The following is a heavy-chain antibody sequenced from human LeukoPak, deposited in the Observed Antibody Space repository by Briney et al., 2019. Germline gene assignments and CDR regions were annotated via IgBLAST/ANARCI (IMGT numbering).Heavy chain of an antibody. V-gene: IGHV4-31*03. CDR1: GGSISSGGYY. D-gene: IGHD3-22*01. Sequence: NPSETLSLTRTVSGGSISSGGYYWSWIRQHPGKGLEWIGYIYYSGSTYYNPSLKSRVTISVDTSKNQFSLKLSSVTAADTAVYYCAREEGGVVGYFYDSSGYFLWGQGTLVTVSS. J-gene: IGHJ4*02. CDR3: AREEGGVVGYFYDSSGYFL. CDR2: IYYSGST.